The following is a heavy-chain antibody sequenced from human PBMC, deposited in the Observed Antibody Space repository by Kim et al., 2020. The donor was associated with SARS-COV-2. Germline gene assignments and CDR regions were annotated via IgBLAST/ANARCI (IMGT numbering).Heavy chain of an antibody. V-gene: IGHV3-48*02. CDR3: ARVSQGRLLWFRELPPDY. Sequence: GGSLRLSCAASGFTFSSYSMNWVRQAPGKGLEWVSYISSSSSTIYYADSVKGRFTISRDNAKNSLYLQMNSLRDEDTAVYYCARVSQGRLLWFRELPPDYWGQGTLVTVSS. D-gene: IGHD3-10*01. CDR1: GFTFSSYS. J-gene: IGHJ4*02. CDR2: ISSSSSTI.